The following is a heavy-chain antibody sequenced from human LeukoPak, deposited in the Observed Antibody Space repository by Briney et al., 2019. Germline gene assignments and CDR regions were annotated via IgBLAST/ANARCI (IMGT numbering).Heavy chain of an antibody. Sequence: GASVKVSCKASGYSFSSYSITWVRQAPGQGLEWMGWISTYNGNTYYSQKVQGRATMTTDTSATTAYLELRSLSSDDTAVCYCARAFTLVRGSPPPVYYMDVWGKGTTVTVAS. J-gene: IGHJ6*03. D-gene: IGHD3-10*01. CDR2: ISTYNGNT. CDR1: GYSFSSYS. V-gene: IGHV1-18*01. CDR3: ARAFTLVRGSPPPVYYMDV.